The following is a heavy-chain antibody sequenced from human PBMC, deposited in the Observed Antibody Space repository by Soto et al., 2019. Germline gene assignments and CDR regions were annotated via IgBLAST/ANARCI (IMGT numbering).Heavy chain of an antibody. D-gene: IGHD3-10*01. J-gene: IGHJ6*02. Sequence: QVQLVQSGAEVKEPGDSVRVSCEASGYTFTSYYIHWVRQAPGQGLEWMGWINIRFGDTTYAQDFQGRVSMTRDMSISTVYMELSRLTSDDTAIYYCARNMDYYYGPGSGNGHGFWGQGTTVTVFS. V-gene: IGHV1-2*02. CDR3: ARNMDYYYGPGSGNGHGF. CDR2: INIRFGDT. CDR1: GYTFTSYY.